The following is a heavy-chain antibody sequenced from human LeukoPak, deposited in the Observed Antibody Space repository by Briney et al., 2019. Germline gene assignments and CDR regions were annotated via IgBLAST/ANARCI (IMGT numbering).Heavy chain of an antibody. Sequence: GASVKVSCKASGYTFTGYYMHWVRQAPGQGLEWMGWMNPKSGGTNSAPKLQGRVTMTRDTSNTTAYMEVSGLRSDDTAVYYCARVGPRSGSYYDYWGQGALVTVSS. CDR2: MNPKSGGT. D-gene: IGHD3-10*01. CDR1: GYTFTGYY. V-gene: IGHV1-2*02. CDR3: ARVGPRSGSYYDY. J-gene: IGHJ4*02.